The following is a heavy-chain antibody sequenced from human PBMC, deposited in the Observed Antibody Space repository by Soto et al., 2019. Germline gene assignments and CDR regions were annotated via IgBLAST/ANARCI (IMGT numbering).Heavy chain of an antibody. D-gene: IGHD5-18*01. CDR3: ARHLSLWPLDY. Sequence: PSETLSLTCTVSGGSMSRCNWWHWVRQSPGKGLEWIGDAYYSGRTNYNPSLKSRVTISVDTSKNQFSLMLSSVTAADTAVYYCARHLSLWPLDYWGRGTLVTVSS. CDR1: GGSMSRCNW. CDR2: AYYSGRT. J-gene: IGHJ4*02. V-gene: IGHV4-4*02.